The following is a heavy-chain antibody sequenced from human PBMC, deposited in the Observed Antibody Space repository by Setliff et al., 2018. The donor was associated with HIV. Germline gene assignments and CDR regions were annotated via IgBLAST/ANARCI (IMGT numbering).Heavy chain of an antibody. V-gene: IGHV3-15*01. Sequence: GGSLRLSCAASGFTFSNAWMSWVRQAPGKGLEWVGRIKSKTDGGTTDYAAPVKGRFTISRDDSKNTLYLQMNSLKTEDTAVYYCTTDPGWGEQLLSNYYYYYMDVWGKGTTVTVSS. CDR3: TTDPGWGEQLLSNYYYYYMDV. J-gene: IGHJ6*03. CDR1: GFTFSNAW. D-gene: IGHD2-2*01. CDR2: IKSKTDGGTT.